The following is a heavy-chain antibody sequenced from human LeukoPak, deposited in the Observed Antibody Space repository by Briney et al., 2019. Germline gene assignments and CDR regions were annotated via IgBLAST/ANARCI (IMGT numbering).Heavy chain of an antibody. CDR1: GYSISSGYY. D-gene: IGHD1-26*01. CDR3: AREGGSYAVDT. J-gene: IGHJ3*02. V-gene: IGHV4-38-2*01. Sequence: PSETLSLTCAVSGYSISSGYYWGWIRQPPGKGLEWIGSIYHSGSTYYNPSLKSRVTISVDTSKNQFSLKLSSVTAADTAVYYCAREGGSYAVDTWGQGTMVTVAS. CDR2: IYHSGST.